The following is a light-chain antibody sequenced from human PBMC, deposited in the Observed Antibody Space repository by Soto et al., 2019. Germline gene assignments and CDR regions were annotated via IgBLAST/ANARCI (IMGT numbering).Light chain of an antibody. Sequence: EIVLTQSPGTLSLSPGERATLSCRASQSVSSSYLAWYQQKPGQAPRLLIYGASTRATGIPARFSGSGSGTEFILTISSLQSEDFAVYHCQQYNNWPPITFGQGTRLEIK. V-gene: IGKV3-15*01. CDR1: QSVSSSY. CDR3: QQYNNWPPIT. CDR2: GAS. J-gene: IGKJ5*01.